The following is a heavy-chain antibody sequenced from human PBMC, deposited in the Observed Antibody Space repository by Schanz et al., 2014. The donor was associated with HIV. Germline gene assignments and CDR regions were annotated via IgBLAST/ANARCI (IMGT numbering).Heavy chain of an antibody. J-gene: IGHJ4*02. CDR3: ARDLGGYNLGVDY. Sequence: QVQLVESGGGVVQPGRSLRLSCAVSGFTFSNYAMHWVRQAPGKGLEWVAVISYDGSNKYYADSVKGRFTISRDNSKNSLYLHMNSLRAEDTAVYYCARDLGGYNLGVDYWGQGTLVTVSS. D-gene: IGHD5-12*01. V-gene: IGHV3-30*14. CDR2: ISYDGSNK. CDR1: GFTFSNYA.